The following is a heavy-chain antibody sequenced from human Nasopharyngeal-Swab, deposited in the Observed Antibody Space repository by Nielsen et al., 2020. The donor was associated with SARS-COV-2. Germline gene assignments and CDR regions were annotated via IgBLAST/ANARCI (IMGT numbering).Heavy chain of an antibody. CDR2: IKQGGSEK. CDR3: ARSRRYYYGSGAVSDYYYGMDV. D-gene: IGHD3-10*01. Sequence: GGSLRLSCAASGFTFSSYWMSWVRQAPGKGLEWVANIKQGGSEKYYVDSVKGRFTISRDNAKNSLYLQMNSLRAEDTAVYYCARSRRYYYGSGAVSDYYYGMDVWGQGTTVTVSS. CDR1: GFTFSSYW. J-gene: IGHJ6*02. V-gene: IGHV3-7*01.